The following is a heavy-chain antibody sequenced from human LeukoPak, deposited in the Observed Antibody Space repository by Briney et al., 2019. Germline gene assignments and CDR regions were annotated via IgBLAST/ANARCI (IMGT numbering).Heavy chain of an antibody. CDR2: ISGDNGKT. V-gene: IGHV1-18*01. Sequence: ASVKVSCKASGYIFTSYGISWVRQAPGQGLEWMGWISGDNGKTKYAQKFQGRVTMTTDTSTSTAYMELRSLRSDDTAVYYCGSDHSTSTAWFDPWGQGTLVTVSS. CDR1: GYIFTSYG. D-gene: IGHD2/OR15-2a*01. CDR3: GSDHSTSTAWFDP. J-gene: IGHJ5*02.